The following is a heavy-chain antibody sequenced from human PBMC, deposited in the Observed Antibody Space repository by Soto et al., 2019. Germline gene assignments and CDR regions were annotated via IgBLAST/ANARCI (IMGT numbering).Heavy chain of an antibody. D-gene: IGHD3-9*01. CDR1: GFSLSTSGVG. V-gene: IGHV2-5*02. CDR2: IYWDDSK. Sequence: QITLKESGPALVRHTQTLTLTCAFSGFSLSTSGVGVRWIRQPPGKALEWLAVIYWDDSKHYSPSLRSRLTITKDTSKNQVVLTMTNMDPMDTGTYYCAHKGPEDWPLDYWGQGTLVTVSS. J-gene: IGHJ4*02. CDR3: AHKGPEDWPLDY.